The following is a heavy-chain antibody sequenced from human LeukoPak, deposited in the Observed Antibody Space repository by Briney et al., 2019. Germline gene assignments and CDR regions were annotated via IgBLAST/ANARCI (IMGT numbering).Heavy chain of an antibody. CDR2: INHSGST. CDR3: ARRTYFDY. CDR1: GGSFSGYH. V-gene: IGHV4-34*01. J-gene: IGHJ4*02. Sequence: PSETLSLTCAVSGGSFSGYHWGWVRQPPGKGLEWIGEINHSGSTNYNPSLKSRVTISVDTSKNQFSLKLSSVTAADTAVYYCARRTYFDYWGQGTLVTVSS.